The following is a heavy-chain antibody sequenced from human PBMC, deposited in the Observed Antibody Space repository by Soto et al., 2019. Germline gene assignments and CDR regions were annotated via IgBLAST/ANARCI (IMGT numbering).Heavy chain of an antibody. CDR2: FDPEDGET. V-gene: IGHV1-24*01. CDR3: ATEYGEVSYAFDI. CDR1: GYTLTELS. D-gene: IGHD4-17*01. J-gene: IGHJ3*02. Sequence: ASVKVSCKVSGYTLTELSMHWVRQAPGKRLEWMGGFDPEDGETIYAQKFQGRVTMTEDTSTDTAYMERSSLRSEDTAVYYCATEYGEVSYAFDIWGQGTMVTVS.